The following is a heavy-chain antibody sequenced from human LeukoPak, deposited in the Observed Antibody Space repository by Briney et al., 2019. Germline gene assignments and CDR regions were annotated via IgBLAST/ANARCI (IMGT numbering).Heavy chain of an antibody. V-gene: IGHV1-18*01. CDR2: ISAYNGNT. J-gene: IGHJ4*02. CDR1: GYTFTSYG. D-gene: IGHD6-19*01. CDR3: ARSSALGYSSGRIFDY. Sequence: EASVKVSCKASGYTFTSYGISWVRQAPGQGLEWMGWISAYNGNTNYAQKLQGRVTMTTDTSTSTAYMELRSLRSDDTAVYYCARSSALGYSSGRIFDYWGQGTLVTVSS.